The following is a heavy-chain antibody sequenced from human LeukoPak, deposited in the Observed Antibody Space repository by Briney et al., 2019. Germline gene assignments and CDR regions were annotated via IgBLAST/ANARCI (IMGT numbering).Heavy chain of an antibody. CDR3: ASRHTT. Sequence: GGSLRLSCAASGFTFSRFTMGWVRQPPGKGLEWVSAISGGGGSTYYYADSVKGRFTISRDNSKNTVYLLMNSLRAEDTAVYYCASRHTTWGQGTLVTVSS. V-gene: IGHV3-23*01. CDR1: GFTFSRFT. CDR2: ISGGGGST. J-gene: IGHJ5*02.